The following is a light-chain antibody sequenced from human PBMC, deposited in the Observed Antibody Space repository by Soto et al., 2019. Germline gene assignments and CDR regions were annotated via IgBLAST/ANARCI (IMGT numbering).Light chain of an antibody. CDR1: SSDVGGYNY. CDR3: CSYAGSYYV. J-gene: IGLJ1*01. V-gene: IGLV2-11*01. CDR2: DVS. Sequence: QSVLTQPRSVSGSPGQSVTISCTGTSSDVGGYNYVSWYQQHPGKAPKLMICDVSKRPSGVPDRFSGSKSGNTASLTISGLQAEDEADYYCCSYAGSYYVFGTGTKATVL.